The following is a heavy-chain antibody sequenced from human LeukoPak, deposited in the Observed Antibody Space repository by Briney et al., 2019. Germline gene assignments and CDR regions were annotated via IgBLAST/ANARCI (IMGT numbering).Heavy chain of an antibody. CDR3: ARVDREYCSSTSCAFDY. J-gene: IGHJ4*02. Sequence: ASVKVSCKASGYTFTSYDINWVRQATGQGLEWMGWMNPNSGNTGYAQKFQGRVTMTRDTSTSTVYMELSSLRSEDTAVYYCARVDREYCSSTSCAFDYWGQGTLVTVSS. V-gene: IGHV1-8*01. CDR1: GYTFTSYD. CDR2: MNPNSGNT. D-gene: IGHD2-2*01.